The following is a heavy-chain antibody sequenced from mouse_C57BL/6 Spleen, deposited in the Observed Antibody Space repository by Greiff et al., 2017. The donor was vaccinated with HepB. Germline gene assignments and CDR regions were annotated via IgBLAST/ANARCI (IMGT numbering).Heavy chain of an antibody. J-gene: IGHJ3*01. CDR2: IDPSDSYT. V-gene: IGHV1-50*01. Sequence: VQLQQSGAELVKPGASVKLSCKASGYTFTSYWMQWVKQRPGQGLEWIGEIDPSDSYTNYNQKFKGKATLTVDTSSSTAYMQLSSLTSEDSAVYCCARGTPRSGGPYWGQGTLVTVSA. CDR3: ARGTPRSGGPY. D-gene: IGHD3-1*01. CDR1: GYTFTSYW.